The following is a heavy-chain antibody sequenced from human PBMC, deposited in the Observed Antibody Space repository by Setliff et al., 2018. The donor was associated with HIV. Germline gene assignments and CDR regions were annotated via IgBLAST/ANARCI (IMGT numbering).Heavy chain of an antibody. CDR3: AREEDYNFWSGYDWFDP. V-gene: IGHV4-59*11. Sequence: PSETLSLTCTVSNGSISSHYWSWIRQPPGKGLEWIGNMYYSGSTNYNPSLKSRVTISVDTSKNQFSLKLSSVTAADTAVYYCAREEDYNFWSGYDWFDPWGQGTLVTVSS. D-gene: IGHD3-3*01. CDR2: MYYSGST. CDR1: NGSISSHY. J-gene: IGHJ5*02.